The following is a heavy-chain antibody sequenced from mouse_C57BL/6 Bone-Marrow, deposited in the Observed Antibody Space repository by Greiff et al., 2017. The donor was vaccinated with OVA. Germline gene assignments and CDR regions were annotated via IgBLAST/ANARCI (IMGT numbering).Heavy chain of an antibody. J-gene: IGHJ3*01. CDR2: IDPEDGDT. Sequence: EVQLQQSGAELVRPGASVKLSCTASGFNIKDDYMNWVKQRPEQGLEWIGWIDPEDGDTEYASKFQGRATITADTSSNTAYLQLSSLTSEDTAVYYCTLYDGYYSFAYWGQGTLVTVSA. CDR1: GFNIKDDY. CDR3: TLYDGYYSFAY. D-gene: IGHD2-3*01. V-gene: IGHV14-4*01.